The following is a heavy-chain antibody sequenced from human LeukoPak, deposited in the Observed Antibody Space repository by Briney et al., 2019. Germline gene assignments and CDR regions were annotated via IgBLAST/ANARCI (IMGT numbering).Heavy chain of an antibody. CDR2: IRYDGDNK. CDR1: GFTFSSYG. Sequence: GGSLRLSCAASGFTFSSYGMHLVRQAPGKGLEGVAFIRYDGDNKYYADSVKGRFTISRDNSQNTLYLQMNSLGAEDTAVYYCAKDMVRGVSQYYFDYWGQGTLVTVSS. J-gene: IGHJ4*02. V-gene: IGHV3-30*02. CDR3: AKDMVRGVSQYYFDY. D-gene: IGHD3-10*01.